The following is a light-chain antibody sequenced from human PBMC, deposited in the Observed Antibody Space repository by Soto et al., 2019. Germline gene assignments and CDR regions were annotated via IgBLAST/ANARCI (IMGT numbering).Light chain of an antibody. CDR1: QDVRSY. Sequence: DIQLTQSPSFLSASVGDRVTITCRASQDVRSYSAWYQQKPGKPPKLLISTASTLQSGVPSRFSGSGFGTEFTLTISSLQPEDFATYYCQQLNVYPPITFGQGTRLEIK. V-gene: IGKV1-9*01. J-gene: IGKJ5*01. CDR3: QQLNVYPPIT. CDR2: TAS.